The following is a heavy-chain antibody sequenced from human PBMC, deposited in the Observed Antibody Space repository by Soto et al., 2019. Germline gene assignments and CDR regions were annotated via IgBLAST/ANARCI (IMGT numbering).Heavy chain of an antibody. CDR3: ARWDCSSTRCRSNAFDI. Sequence: QVQLVQSGAEVAKPGASVKVSCKASGYTFTSYGISWVRQAPGQGLEWMGWISPYNGNTNFAQRLTGRVTMTTDTPTTTAYMELRSLRSDDTAVYYCARWDCSSTRCRSNAFDIWGQGTTVTVSS. CDR1: GYTFTSYG. J-gene: IGHJ3*02. CDR2: ISPYNGNT. D-gene: IGHD2-2*01. V-gene: IGHV1-18*01.